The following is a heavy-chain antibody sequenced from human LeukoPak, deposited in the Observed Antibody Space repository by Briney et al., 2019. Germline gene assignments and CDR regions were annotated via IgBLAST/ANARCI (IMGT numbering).Heavy chain of an antibody. CDR1: GCPFTTYY. CDR3: ATIEY. J-gene: IGHJ4*02. V-gene: IGHV1-46*01. CDR2: INPSGGST. Sequence: ASVKVSCKASGCPFTTYYIHWVRQAPGQGLEWMGIINPSGGSTNYAQKFQGRVTMTRDTSTSTLYMELSSLRPEDTALYYCATIEYWGQGTLVTVSS.